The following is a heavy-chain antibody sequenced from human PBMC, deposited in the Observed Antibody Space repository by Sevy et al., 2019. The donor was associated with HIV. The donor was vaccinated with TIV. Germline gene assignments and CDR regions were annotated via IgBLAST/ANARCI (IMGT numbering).Heavy chain of an antibody. J-gene: IGHJ4*02. V-gene: IGHV3-7*03. Sequence: GSLRLSCAASGFTFNNYWMTWVRQAPGKGLEWVANTKQDGSDKYYMESVKGRFNISRDNTKNSLYLQLNSLRAEDTAVYYCARSWDYWGQMGYWGQGTLVTVSS. CDR1: GFTFNNYW. D-gene: IGHD7-27*01. CDR3: ARSWDYWGQMGY. CDR2: TKQDGSDK.